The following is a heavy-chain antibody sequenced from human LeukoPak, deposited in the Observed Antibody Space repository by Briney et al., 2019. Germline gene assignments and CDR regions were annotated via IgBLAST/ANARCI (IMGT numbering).Heavy chain of an antibody. D-gene: IGHD3-22*01. CDR1: GGSFSGYY. Sequence: SETLSLTCAVYGGSFSGYYWSWIRQPPGKGLEWIGEINHSGSTNYNPSLKSRVTKSVDTSKNQFSLKLSSVTAADTAVYYCAKLAYYYDSSGYSDFDYWGQGTLVTVSS. J-gene: IGHJ4*02. CDR2: INHSGST. V-gene: IGHV4-34*01. CDR3: AKLAYYYDSSGYSDFDY.